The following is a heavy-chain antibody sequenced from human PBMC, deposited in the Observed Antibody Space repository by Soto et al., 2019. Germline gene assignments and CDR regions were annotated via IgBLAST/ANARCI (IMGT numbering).Heavy chain of an antibody. Sequence: QVQLQESGPGLVKPSETLSLTCTVSGGSISSYYWSWIRQPPGKGLEWIGYIYYSGSTNYNPSLKSRVTISVDTSKNQFSLTLSSVTAADTAVYYCATSPRLGWFDPWGQGTLVTVSS. CDR1: GGSISSYY. V-gene: IGHV4-59*01. CDR2: IYYSGST. CDR3: ATSPRLGWFDP. J-gene: IGHJ5*02. D-gene: IGHD6-25*01.